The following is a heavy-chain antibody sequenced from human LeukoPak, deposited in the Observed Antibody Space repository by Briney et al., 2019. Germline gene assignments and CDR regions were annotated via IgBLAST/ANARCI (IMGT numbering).Heavy chain of an antibody. CDR3: VMRGGGSSGQGFDY. D-gene: IGHD1-26*01. Sequence: SVKVSCKASGGTFSSYAISWVRQAPGQGLEWMGGIIPIFGTANYAQKFQGRVTITADETTSKAYMELSSLRSEATSVYYCVMRGGGSSGQGFDYWGQGTLVTVSS. CDR2: IIPIFGTA. J-gene: IGHJ4*02. V-gene: IGHV1-69*01. CDR1: GGTFSSYA.